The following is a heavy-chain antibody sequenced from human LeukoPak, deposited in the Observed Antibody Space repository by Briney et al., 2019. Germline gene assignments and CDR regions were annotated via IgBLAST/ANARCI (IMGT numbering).Heavy chain of an antibody. CDR1: GGSISSYY. J-gene: IGHJ5*02. CDR2: IYYSGNT. Sequence: SETLSLTCTVSGGSISSYYWSWIRQPPGKGLEWIGYIYYSGNTNYNPSLTSRVTISVDTSKNQFSLKLTSVTAADTAVYYCVRGFDTSMVNWFDPWGQGTLVTVSS. CDR3: VRGFDTSMVNWFDP. V-gene: IGHV4-59*01. D-gene: IGHD5-18*01.